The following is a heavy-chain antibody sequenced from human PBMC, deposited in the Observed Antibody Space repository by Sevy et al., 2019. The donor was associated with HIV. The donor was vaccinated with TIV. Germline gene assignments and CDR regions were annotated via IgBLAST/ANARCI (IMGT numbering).Heavy chain of an antibody. CDR1: GYTFTSYG. CDR2: ISAYNGNT. J-gene: IGHJ4*02. Sequence: ASVKVSCKASGYTFTSYGISWVRQAPGQGLEWMGWISAYNGNTNYAQKLQGRVTMTTDTSMSTAYMELRSLRSDDTAVYYCAREGAYYDFWSGYSTPDFDYWGQGTLVTVSS. CDR3: AREGAYYDFWSGYSTPDFDY. V-gene: IGHV1-18*01. D-gene: IGHD3-3*01.